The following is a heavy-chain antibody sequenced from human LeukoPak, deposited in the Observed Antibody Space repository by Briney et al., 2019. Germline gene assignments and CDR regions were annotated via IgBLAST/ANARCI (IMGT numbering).Heavy chain of an antibody. CDR1: GFTFSTYE. D-gene: IGHD6-13*01. V-gene: IGHV3-48*03. CDR3: AREGAEGVAVAGPYYCDH. CDR2: IGSSGINI. Sequence: GGSLRLSCAASGFTFSTYEMNWVRQAPGKGLEWIAYIGSSGINIYYGEYVKGRFTISRDNSKSTLYLQMNSLTAEDTAVYYCAREGAEGVAVAGPYYCDHWGQGTLVTVSS. J-gene: IGHJ4*02.